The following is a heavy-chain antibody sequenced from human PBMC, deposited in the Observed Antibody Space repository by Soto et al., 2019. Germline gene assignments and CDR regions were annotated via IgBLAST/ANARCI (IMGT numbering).Heavy chain of an antibody. CDR1: GFTFSSYW. CDR3: ARDWWLQSIPRDY. D-gene: IGHD5-12*01. CDR2: IKQDGSEK. J-gene: IGHJ4*02. Sequence: EVQLVESGGGLVQPGGSLRLSCAASGFTFSSYWMSWVRQAPGKGLEWVANIKQDGSEKYYVDSVKGRFTISRDNAKNSLYLQMNSLRAEDTAVYYCARDWWLQSIPRDYWGQGTLVTVSS. V-gene: IGHV3-7*05.